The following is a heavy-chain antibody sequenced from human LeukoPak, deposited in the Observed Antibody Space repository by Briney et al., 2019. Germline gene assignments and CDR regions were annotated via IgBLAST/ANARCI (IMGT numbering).Heavy chain of an antibody. CDR3: AREEEWELPGKDYYYYYMDV. J-gene: IGHJ6*03. V-gene: IGHV1-2*06. Sequence: VASVKVSCKASGYTVIDYFIHWVRQAPGQGLEWKGRINPNSGGTEYAQNFQGSVTMTRDTSISTAYMELSRLRSDDTAVYYCAREEEWELPGKDYYYYYMDVWGKGTTVTVSS. CDR2: INPNSGGT. D-gene: IGHD1-26*01. CDR1: GYTVIDYF.